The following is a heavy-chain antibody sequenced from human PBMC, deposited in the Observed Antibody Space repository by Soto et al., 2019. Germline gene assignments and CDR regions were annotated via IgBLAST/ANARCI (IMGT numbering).Heavy chain of an antibody. CDR3: ARRRLLWFGELLNFDY. V-gene: IGHV4-39*01. CDR1: GGSIISSSYY. J-gene: IGHJ4*02. D-gene: IGHD3-10*01. CDR2: IYYSGST. Sequence: SETLSLTCTVSGGSIISSSYYWGWIRQPPGKGLEWIGSIYYSGSTYYNPSLKSRVTISVDTSKNQFSLKLSSVTAADTAVYYCARRRLLWFGELLNFDYWGQGTLVTVSS.